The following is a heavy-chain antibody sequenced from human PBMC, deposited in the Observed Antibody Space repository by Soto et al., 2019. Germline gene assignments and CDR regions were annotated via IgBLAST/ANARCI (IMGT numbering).Heavy chain of an antibody. D-gene: IGHD5-18*01. Sequence: SETLSLTYTVSGGSISSYYWSWIRQPPGKGLEWIGYIYYSGSTNYNPSLKSRVTISVDTSKNQFSLKLSSVTAADTAVYYCARSSGYSYGRFDYWGQGTLVTVSS. J-gene: IGHJ4*02. CDR2: IYYSGST. CDR3: ARSSGYSYGRFDY. CDR1: GGSISSYY. V-gene: IGHV4-59*01.